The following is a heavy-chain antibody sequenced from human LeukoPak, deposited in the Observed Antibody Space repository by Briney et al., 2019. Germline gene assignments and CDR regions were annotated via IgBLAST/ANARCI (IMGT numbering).Heavy chain of an antibody. Sequence: PGGSLRLSCAASGFTFSSYWMSWVRQAPGKWQEWVANMDLDGSEKYYVDSVKGRFTISRDNAKNSLYLQMNSLRAEDTAVYCCAREAHSKYEYWCQGTLVTVSS. D-gene: IGHD4-11*01. V-gene: IGHV3-7*01. CDR1: GFTFSSYW. CDR3: AREAHSKYEY. J-gene: IGHJ4*02. CDR2: MDLDGSEK.